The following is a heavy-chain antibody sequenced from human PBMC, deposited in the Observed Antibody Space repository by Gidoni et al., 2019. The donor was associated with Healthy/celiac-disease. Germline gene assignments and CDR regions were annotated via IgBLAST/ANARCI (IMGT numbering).Heavy chain of an antibody. J-gene: IGHJ4*02. Sequence: QVQLQESGPGLVKPSQTLSLTCAVSGGSISSGGYYWSWIRQPPGKGLEWIGYIYYSGSTYYNPSLKSRVTISVDTSKNQFSLKLSSVTAADTAVYYCARGAIVVTYNPLDYWGQGTLVTVSS. D-gene: IGHD3-22*01. V-gene: IGHV4-30-4*01. CDR1: GGSISSGGYY. CDR3: ARGAIVVTYNPLDY. CDR2: IYYSGST.